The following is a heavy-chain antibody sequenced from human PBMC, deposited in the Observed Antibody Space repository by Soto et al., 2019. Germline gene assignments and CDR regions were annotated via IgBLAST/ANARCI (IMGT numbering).Heavy chain of an antibody. D-gene: IGHD3-16*02. CDR1: GYTFTIYG. Sequence: ASVKVSCKASGYTFTIYGISWVLQAPGQGLEWMGWISAYNGNTNYAQKLQGRVTMTTDTSTSTAYMELRSLRSDDTAVYYCARAPTYDYIWGSYPLFYYFDYWGQGTLVTVSS. CDR2: ISAYNGNT. V-gene: IGHV1-18*01. J-gene: IGHJ4*02. CDR3: ARAPTYDYIWGSYPLFYYFDY.